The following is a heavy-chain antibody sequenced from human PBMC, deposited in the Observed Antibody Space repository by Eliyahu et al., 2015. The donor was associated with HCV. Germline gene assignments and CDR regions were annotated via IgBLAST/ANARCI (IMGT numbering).Heavy chain of an antibody. CDR3: ARGKTYYLDY. V-gene: IGHV4-34*01. D-gene: IGHD3-16*01. J-gene: IGHJ4*02. Sequence: QVQLQQWGAGLSKPSETLSLTCAVYVGSFSGYFWSWIRQPPGKGLEWIGEINHSGSTNYNPPRKSRLTISVDTSKNQFSLKLSSVTAADTAVYYCARGKTYYLDYWGQGTLVTVSS. CDR2: INHSGST. CDR1: VGSFSGYF.